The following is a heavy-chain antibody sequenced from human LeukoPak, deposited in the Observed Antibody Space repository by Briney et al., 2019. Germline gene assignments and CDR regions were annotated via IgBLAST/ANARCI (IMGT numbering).Heavy chain of an antibody. J-gene: IGHJ6*04. V-gene: IGHV3-7*01. D-gene: IGHD3-10*02. CDR1: GFMFSSYW. Sequence: GGSLRLSCAASGFMFSSYWMSWVRQAPGKGLEWVANIKQDRSEKYYVDSVKGRFTVSRDNAKNSLYLQMNSLRAEDTAVYYCAELGITMIGGVWGKGTTVTISS. CDR2: IKQDRSEK. CDR3: AELGITMIGGV.